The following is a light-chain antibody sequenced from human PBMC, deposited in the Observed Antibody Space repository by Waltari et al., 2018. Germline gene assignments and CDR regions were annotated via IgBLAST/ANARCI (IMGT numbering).Light chain of an antibody. CDR1: ESLFRSDKGRTY. Sequence: DIVMTQSPVSLSVTPGEPASISCTSSESLFRSDKGRTYLAWYLQKPGQSPHLLVYVGSTRASGVPDRFSGSGSDTDFILRISAVEAEDAGVYYCLQGRQTPFTFGQGTKLEI. CDR3: LQGRQTPFT. J-gene: IGKJ2*01. V-gene: IGKV2-28*01. CDR2: VGS.